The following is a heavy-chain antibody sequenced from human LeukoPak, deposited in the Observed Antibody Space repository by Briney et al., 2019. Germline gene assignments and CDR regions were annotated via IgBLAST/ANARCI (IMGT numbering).Heavy chain of an antibody. CDR1: GSTFSSFV. V-gene: IGHV3-23*01. Sequence: PGGSLRLSCAASGSTFSSFVMSWVRQAPGKGLEWVSSISGSGVYKYYTDSVKGRFTISRDNSKNTLYVQMNSLRAEDTAVYYCAKVSCTGGTCSSFDYWGQGTLATVSS. CDR3: AKVSCTGGTCSSFDY. CDR2: ISGSGVYK. D-gene: IGHD2-8*02. J-gene: IGHJ4*02.